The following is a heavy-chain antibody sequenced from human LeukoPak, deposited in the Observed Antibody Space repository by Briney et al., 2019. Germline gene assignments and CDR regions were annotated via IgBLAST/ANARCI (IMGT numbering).Heavy chain of an antibody. V-gene: IGHV3-9*01. D-gene: IGHD6-19*01. Sequence: GGSLRLSCVASGFTFDNHAMHWVRQSPGKGLEWVSGISWDSGSIVYADSVRGRFTISRDNAKNSLYLQMNSLGAEDTAIYYCARGTSGWPGVDYWGQGTLVIVSS. CDR2: ISWDSGSI. J-gene: IGHJ4*02. CDR1: GFTFDNHA. CDR3: ARGTSGWPGVDY.